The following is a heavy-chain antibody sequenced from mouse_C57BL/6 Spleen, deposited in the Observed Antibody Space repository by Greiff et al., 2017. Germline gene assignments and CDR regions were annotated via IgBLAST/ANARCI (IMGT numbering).Heavy chain of an antibody. CDR2: IYPSDSET. J-gene: IGHJ2*01. CDR1: GYTFTSYW. V-gene: IGHV1-52*01. D-gene: IGHD2-5*01. Sequence: VQLQQPGAELVRPGSSVKLSCKASGYTFTSYWMHWVKQRPIQGLEWIGNIYPSDSETHYNQKFKDKATLTVDKSSSTAYMQLSSLTSEDSAVYYCARGGYYSNYEEWGQGTTLTVSS. CDR3: ARGGYYSNYEE.